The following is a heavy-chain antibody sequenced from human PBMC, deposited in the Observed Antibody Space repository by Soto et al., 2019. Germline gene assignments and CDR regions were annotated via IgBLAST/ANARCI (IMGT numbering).Heavy chain of an antibody. D-gene: IGHD6-13*01. CDR2: IKQDGSEK. V-gene: IGHV3-7*01. CDR1: GFTFSSYW. Sequence: GSLRLSCVVSGFTFSSYWMNWVRQAPGKGLEWVANIKQDGSEKYYVDSAKGRFTISRDNAKNSLYLQMNSLSAEDTAIYYCATSRTFDYWGQGTLVTGSS. CDR3: ATSRTFDY. J-gene: IGHJ4*02.